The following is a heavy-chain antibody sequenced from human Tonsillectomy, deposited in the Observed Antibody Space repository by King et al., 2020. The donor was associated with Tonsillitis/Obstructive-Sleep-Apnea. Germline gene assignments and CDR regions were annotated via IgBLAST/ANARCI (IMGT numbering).Heavy chain of an antibody. CDR1: GGSFSIYY. Sequence: VQLQQWGAGLLKPSETLSLTCAVYGGSFSIYYWSWIRHPPGKGLEWIGEVNHGGSTNYSPSLKSRVTMSLDTSKNQFFLKLSSVTAADTAVYYCARGPDYDILTGGDYFYYYGMDVWGQGTTVTVSS. J-gene: IGHJ6*02. D-gene: IGHD3-9*01. CDR2: VNHGGST. CDR3: ARGPDYDILTGGDYFYYYGMDV. V-gene: IGHV4-34*01.